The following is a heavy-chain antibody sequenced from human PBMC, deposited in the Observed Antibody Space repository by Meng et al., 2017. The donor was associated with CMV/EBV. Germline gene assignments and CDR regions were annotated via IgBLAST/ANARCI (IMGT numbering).Heavy chain of an antibody. CDR2: ISSSSSYI. CDR3: ARDLLGYCSSTSCPPY. J-gene: IGHJ4*02. Sequence: GGSLRLSCAASGFTVSSNYMSWVRQAPGKGLEWVSSISSSSSYIYYADSVKGRFTISRDNAKNSLYLQMNSLRAEDTAVYYCARDLLGYCSSTSCPPYWGQGTLVTVSS. D-gene: IGHD2-2*01. CDR1: GFTVSSNY. V-gene: IGHV3-21*01.